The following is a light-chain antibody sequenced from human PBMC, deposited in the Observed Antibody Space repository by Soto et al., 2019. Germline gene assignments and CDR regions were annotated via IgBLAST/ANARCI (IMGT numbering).Light chain of an antibody. CDR2: LGS. CDR3: MQALQTPLT. Sequence: DIVMTQSPLSLPVTPGEPASISCRSSQSLLHSDGYNRLAWYLQKPGQSPQLLVYLGSNRASGVHDRFSGSGSGTDFTLKISRVEAEDVGVYYCMQALQTPLTFGGGTKVEIK. CDR1: QSLLHSDGYNR. J-gene: IGKJ4*01. V-gene: IGKV2-28*01.